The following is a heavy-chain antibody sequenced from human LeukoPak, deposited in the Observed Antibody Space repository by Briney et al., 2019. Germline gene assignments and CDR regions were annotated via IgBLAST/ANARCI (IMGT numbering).Heavy chain of an antibody. V-gene: IGHV3-23*01. D-gene: IGHD6-19*01. CDR2: ITGGGGVT. CDR3: AKSSGWFDY. Sequence: GGSLRLSCAASGFTFSSYGMSWVRQAPGKGLEWVSAITGGGGVTYYADSAKGRFTLSRDNSKNTLYLQMNSLRVEDTAVYYCAKSSGWFDYWVQGALVTVSS. J-gene: IGHJ4*02. CDR1: GFTFSSYG.